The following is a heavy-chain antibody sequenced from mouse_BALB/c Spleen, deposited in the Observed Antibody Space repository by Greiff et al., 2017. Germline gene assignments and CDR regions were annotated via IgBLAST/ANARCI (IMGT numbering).Heavy chain of an antibody. V-gene: IGHV1S127*01. CDR2: IDPSNSET. CDR3: ARPFITTATARFAD. D-gene: IGHD1-2*01. CDR1: GYTFTSYW. Sequence: QVQLQQSGPELVGPGASVKMSCKASGYTFTSYWMHWVKQRPGQGLEWIGMIDPSNSETRLNQKFKDKATLNVDKSSNTAYMQLSSLTSEDSAVYYCARPFITTATARFADWGQGTLVTVSA. J-gene: IGHJ3*01.